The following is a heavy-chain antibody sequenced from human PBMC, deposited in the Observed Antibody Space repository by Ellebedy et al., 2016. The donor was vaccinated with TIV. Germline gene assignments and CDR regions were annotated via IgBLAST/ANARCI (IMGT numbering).Heavy chain of an antibody. V-gene: IGHV5-10-1*01. J-gene: IGHJ2*01. Sequence: GESLKISCKGSGYSFTNYWINWVRQMPGKGLEWMGRIDPSDSYIKYSPSFQGHVTISADKSISTAYLQWSSPKASDTAMYYCARHLGAVYYDSSGDRGGTYIPKDWYFDLWGRGTLVTVSS. CDR2: IDPSDSYI. CDR1: GYSFTNYW. CDR3: ARHLGAVYYDSSGDRGGTYIPKDWYFDL. D-gene: IGHD3-22*01.